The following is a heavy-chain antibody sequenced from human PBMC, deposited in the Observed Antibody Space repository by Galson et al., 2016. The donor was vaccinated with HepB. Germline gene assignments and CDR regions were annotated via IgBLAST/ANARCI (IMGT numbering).Heavy chain of an antibody. CDR3: ATWPITLGLVSPDRYNS. Sequence: QSGAEVKKPGESLKISCQASGNRLTFYWIAWVRQMPGKGLEWMGIIYPKDSDTRYSPSFQGQVTISADNSINTAYLQWNSLKASDTAIYYCATWPITLGLVSPDRYNSWGQGTLVTVSS. V-gene: IGHV5-51*01. D-gene: IGHD3-16*02. CDR2: IYPKDSDT. CDR1: GNRLTFYW. J-gene: IGHJ5*02.